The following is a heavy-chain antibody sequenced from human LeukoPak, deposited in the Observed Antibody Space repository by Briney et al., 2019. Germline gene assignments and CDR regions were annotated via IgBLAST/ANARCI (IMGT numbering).Heavy chain of an antibody. CDR2: IWYDGSNK. V-gene: IGHV3-33*01. CDR3: ARARYYYDSSGYYLDY. CDR1: GFTFSSYG. D-gene: IGHD3-22*01. Sequence: GGSLRLSCAASGFTFSSYGMHWVRQAPGKGLEWVAVIWYDGSNKYYADSVKGRFPISRDNSKNTLYLQMNSLRAEDTAVYYCARARYYYDSSGYYLDYWGQGTLVTVSS. J-gene: IGHJ4*02.